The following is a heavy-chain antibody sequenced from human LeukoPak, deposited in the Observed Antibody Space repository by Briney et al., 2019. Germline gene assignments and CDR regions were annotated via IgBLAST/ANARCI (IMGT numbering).Heavy chain of an antibody. V-gene: IGHV3-74*01. CDR1: GFTFTRYW. J-gene: IGHJ4*02. CDR2: VNPDGSSV. Sequence: QPGGSLRLSCTASGFTFTRYWMHWVRQAPGKGLVWVSRVNPDGSSVTYGDSVKGRFTSSRDNAKNALYLQMNSLRAEDMAVYYCTRGGSYGDYWGQGILVTVS. D-gene: IGHD3-16*01. CDR3: TRGGSYGDY.